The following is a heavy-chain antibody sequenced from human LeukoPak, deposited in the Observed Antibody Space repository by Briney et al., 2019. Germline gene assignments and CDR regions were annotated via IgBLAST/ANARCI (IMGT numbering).Heavy chain of an antibody. CDR2: MNPNSGNT. V-gene: IGHV1-8*01. CDR3: VRAYSRPRGYYYYGMDV. Sequence: ASVKVSCKASGYTFTSYDINWVRQATGQGLEWMGWMNPNSGNTGYAQKFQGRVTMTRNTSISTAYMELSSLRSEDTAVYYCVRAYSRPRGYYYYGMDVWGQGTTVTVSS. CDR1: GYTFTSYD. J-gene: IGHJ6*02. D-gene: IGHD4-11*01.